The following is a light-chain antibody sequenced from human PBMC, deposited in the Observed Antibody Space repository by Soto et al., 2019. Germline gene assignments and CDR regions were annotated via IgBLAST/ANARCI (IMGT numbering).Light chain of an antibody. CDR1: QSVSSN. J-gene: IGKJ4*01. CDR2: GAS. CDR3: QQYNKWPLT. V-gene: IGKV3-15*01. Sequence: EIVMTQSPATLYVSPGERATLSCRASQSVSSNLAWYQQKPGQAPRLLIYGASTRATGIPARLSGSGSGTDFTLTISSLQSEDFAVYYCQQYNKWPLTFGGGTKVDIK.